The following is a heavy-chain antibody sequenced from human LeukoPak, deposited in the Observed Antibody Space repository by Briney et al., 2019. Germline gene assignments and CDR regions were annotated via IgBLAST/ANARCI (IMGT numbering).Heavy chain of an antibody. CDR1: GGSISTSNYY. D-gene: IGHD2-15*01. CDR3: ARGRIRHGMDV. Sequence: PSETLSLTCTVSGGSISTSNYYWGWIRQPPGKGLEWIGNIFYSGSTYYGPSLKSRLTISLDTSRNQFSLKLSSVTAADTAVYYCARGRIRHGMDVWGKGTTVTVSS. J-gene: IGHJ6*04. V-gene: IGHV4-39*07. CDR2: IFYSGST.